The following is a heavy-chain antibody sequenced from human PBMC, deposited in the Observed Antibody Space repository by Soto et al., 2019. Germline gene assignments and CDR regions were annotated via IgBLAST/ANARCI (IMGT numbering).Heavy chain of an antibody. D-gene: IGHD3-3*01. V-gene: IGHV5-10-1*01. Sequence: VESLKISCKGSGYIFTSYWIGCFLQMPGKGLEWMGRIDPSDSYTNYSPSFQGHVTISADKSISTAYLQWSSLKASDTAMYYCARQEGTIFGDWFDPWGQGTLVTVSS. CDR3: ARQEGTIFGDWFDP. CDR1: GYIFTSYW. J-gene: IGHJ5*02. CDR2: IDPSDSYT.